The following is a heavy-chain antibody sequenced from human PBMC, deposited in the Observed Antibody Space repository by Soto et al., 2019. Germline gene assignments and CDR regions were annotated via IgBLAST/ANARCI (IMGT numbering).Heavy chain of an antibody. J-gene: IGHJ4*02. CDR3: ARGPESLWFGELLLAY. Sequence: QVQLVQSGAEVKKPGASVKVSCKASGYTFTSYGISWVRQAPGQGLEWMGWISAYNGNTNYTQKLQGRVTMTTDTSTSTGYMGLRSLRSDDTAGYYCARGPESLWFGELLLAYWGQGTLVTVSS. CDR2: ISAYNGNT. CDR1: GYTFTSYG. V-gene: IGHV1-18*01. D-gene: IGHD3-10*01.